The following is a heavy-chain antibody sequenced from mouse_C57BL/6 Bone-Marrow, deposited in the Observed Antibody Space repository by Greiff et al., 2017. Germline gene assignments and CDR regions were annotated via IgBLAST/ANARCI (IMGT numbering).Heavy chain of an antibody. CDR3: TRRGCCYAMDY. CDR1: GYTFTSYW. J-gene: IGHJ4*01. Sequence: QVQLQQPGAELVKPGASVKLSCKASGYTFTSYWMHWVKQRPGRGLEWIGSIDPNSGGTKYNEKFKSKATLTVDKASSTAYMQLSSLTSEDSAVYYCTRRGCCYAMDYWGQGTAVIVSA. CDR2: IDPNSGGT. V-gene: IGHV1-72*01.